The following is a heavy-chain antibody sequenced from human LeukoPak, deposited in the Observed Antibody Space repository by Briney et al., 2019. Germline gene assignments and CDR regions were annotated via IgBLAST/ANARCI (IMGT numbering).Heavy chain of an antibody. V-gene: IGHV4-34*01. CDR3: ARGRIAARNYFGY. Sequence: SETLSLTCAVYGGSFSGYYWSWIRQPPGKGLEWIGEINHSGSTNYNPSLKSRVTISVDTSKNQFSLKLSSVTAADTAVYYCARGRIAARNYFGYWGREPWSPSPQ. CDR2: INHSGST. CDR1: GGSFSGYY. J-gene: IGHJ4*02. D-gene: IGHD6-6*01.